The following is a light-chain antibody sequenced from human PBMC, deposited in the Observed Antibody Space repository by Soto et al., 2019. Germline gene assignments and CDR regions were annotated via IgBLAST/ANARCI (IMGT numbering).Light chain of an antibody. CDR2: GAY. V-gene: IGKV1-39*01. J-gene: IGKJ4*01. CDR1: QTISSS. CDR3: QLTYRLPPT. Sequence: DIQMTQSPSSLSASVGDRVTITCRASQTISSSLNWYQKKPGTPPTLLIRGAYSLQRGVPSHYRGSGSVTDYTHTTDSLQPKDFATYYCQLTYRLPPTFGEETKVDIK.